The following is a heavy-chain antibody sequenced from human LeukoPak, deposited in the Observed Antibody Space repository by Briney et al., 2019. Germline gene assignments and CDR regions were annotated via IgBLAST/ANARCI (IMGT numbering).Heavy chain of an antibody. CDR3: AKDRDYDFWSGYSESYDY. J-gene: IGHJ4*02. CDR2: ISYDGSNK. V-gene: IGHV3-30*18. CDR1: GFTFSSYG. D-gene: IGHD3-3*01. Sequence: GGSLRLSCAASGFTFSSYGMHWVRQAPGKGLEWVAVISYDGSNKYYADSVKGRFTISRDNSKNTLYLQMNSLRAEDTAVYYCAKDRDYDFWSGYSESYDYWGQGTLVTVSS.